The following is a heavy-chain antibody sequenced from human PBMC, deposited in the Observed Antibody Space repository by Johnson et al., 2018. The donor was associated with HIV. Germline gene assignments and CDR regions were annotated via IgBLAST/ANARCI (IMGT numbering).Heavy chain of an antibody. V-gene: IGHV3-13*01. J-gene: IGHJ3*02. CDR2: IGTAGDT. CDR3: ARGRDYYGSIDAFEI. Sequence: VQLVGSGGGLVQPGGSLRLSCAASGFIFSSYDMHWVRQATGKGLEWVSTIGTAGDTYYPGSVKGRLTISRENAKNFLYLQMNSLKAGDTALYYCARGRDYYGSIDAFEIWGQGTLVTVSS. CDR1: GFIFSSYD. D-gene: IGHD3-10*01.